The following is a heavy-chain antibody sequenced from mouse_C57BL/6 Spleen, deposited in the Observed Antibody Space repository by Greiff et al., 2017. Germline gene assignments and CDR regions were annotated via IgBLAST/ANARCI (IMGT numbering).Heavy chain of an antibody. D-gene: IGHD2-4*01. Sequence: VQLQQSGGGLVKPGGSLKLSCAASGFTFSSYAMSWVRQTPEKRLEWVATISDGGSYTYYPDNVKGRFTISRDNAKNNLYLQMSHLKSEDTAMYYCARNYDYFDYWGQGTTLTVSS. CDR1: GFTFSSYA. J-gene: IGHJ2*01. CDR3: ARNYDYFDY. V-gene: IGHV5-4*01. CDR2: ISDGGSYT.